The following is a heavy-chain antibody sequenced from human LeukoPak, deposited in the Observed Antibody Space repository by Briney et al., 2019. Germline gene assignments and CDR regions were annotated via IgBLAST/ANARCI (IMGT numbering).Heavy chain of an antibody. D-gene: IGHD3-10*01. J-gene: IGHJ3*02. CDR2: IYYSGST. CDR1: GGSISGDY. Sequence: PSETLSLTCPVSGGSISGDYWSWIRQPPGEVLEWIGYIYYSGSTNYNPSPKSRVPISVDTSKNQFSLKLSSVTAADTAVYYCARDLLWFGERGAFDIWGQGTMVTVSA. V-gene: IGHV4-59*01. CDR3: ARDLLWFGERGAFDI.